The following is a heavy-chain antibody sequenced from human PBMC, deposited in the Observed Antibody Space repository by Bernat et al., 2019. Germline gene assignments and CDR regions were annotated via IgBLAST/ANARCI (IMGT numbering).Heavy chain of an antibody. J-gene: IGHJ6*03. V-gene: IGHV4-59*01. D-gene: IGHD3-10*01. Sequence: QVQLQESGPGLVKPSETLSLSCTVSGGSIRSYYWRWIRQPPGRGLEWIGFIYYSGSTNYNPSIKSRVTISVDTSKNQFSLKLSSVTAVDTAVYYCARGGAYGSLYYYYMDVWGKGTTVTVSS. CDR3: ARGGAYGSLYYYYMDV. CDR1: GGSIRSYY. CDR2: IYYSGST.